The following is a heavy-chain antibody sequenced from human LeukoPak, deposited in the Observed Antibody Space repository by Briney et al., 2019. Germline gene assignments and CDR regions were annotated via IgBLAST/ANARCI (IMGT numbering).Heavy chain of an antibody. CDR1: GFTFSSYS. CDR3: ARDRPTGASRLFVVQ. D-gene: IGHD3-3*01. CDR2: MSSGGRYI. J-gene: IGHJ4*02. V-gene: IGHV3-21*01. Sequence: PGGSLRLSCAASGFTFSSYSMTWVRQAPGKGLEWISSMSSGGRYIYYADSVRGRFTISRDNAKNSLSLQMNSLRAEDTAVYYCARDRPTGASRLFVVQWGQGTLVTVSS.